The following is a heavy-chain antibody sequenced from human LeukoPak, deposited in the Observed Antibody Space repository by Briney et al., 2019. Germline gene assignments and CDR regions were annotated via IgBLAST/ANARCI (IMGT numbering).Heavy chain of an antibody. CDR2: IYPGDSDT. V-gene: IGHV5-51*01. Sequence: HGESLQISCKGSGYSFTSYWIAWVRQMPGKGLEWMGIIYPGDSDTRYSPSFQGQVTISADKSISTAYLQWSSLQASDTAIYYCARHVGLVLDVWGQGTTVTVSS. CDR1: GYSFTSYW. CDR3: ARHVGLVLDV. D-gene: IGHD3/OR15-3a*01. J-gene: IGHJ6*02.